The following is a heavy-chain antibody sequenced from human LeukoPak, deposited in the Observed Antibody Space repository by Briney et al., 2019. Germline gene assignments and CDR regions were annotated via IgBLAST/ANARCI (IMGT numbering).Heavy chain of an antibody. CDR3: ARSRGLGLFDD. J-gene: IGHJ4*02. D-gene: IGHD2-21*01. Sequence: SGPTLVKPTQTLTLTCTFSGFSLSSNRVGVAWIRQPPGRALEWLALINGNGDERYSPSLRSRLTVTTDTSKNQVVLEMTNMDPVDTATYFCARSRGLGLFDDWGQGTLVIVSS. CDR2: INGNGDE. V-gene: IGHV2-5*01. CDR1: GFSLSSNRVG.